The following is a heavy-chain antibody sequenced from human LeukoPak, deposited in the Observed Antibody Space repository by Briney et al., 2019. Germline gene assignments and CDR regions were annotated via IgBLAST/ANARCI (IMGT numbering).Heavy chain of an antibody. J-gene: IGHJ4*02. CDR2: TYYRSKWYN. D-gene: IGHD5-12*01. Sequence: SQTLSLTCAIPGDSVSSNSAAWNCIRPSPSRGLEWLGRTYYRSKWYNDYAVSVKSRITINPDTSKNQFSLQLNSVTPEDTAVYYCARTLPYSGYDHFDYWGQGTLVTVSS. V-gene: IGHV6-1*01. CDR3: ARTLPYSGYDHFDY. CDR1: GDSVSSNSAA.